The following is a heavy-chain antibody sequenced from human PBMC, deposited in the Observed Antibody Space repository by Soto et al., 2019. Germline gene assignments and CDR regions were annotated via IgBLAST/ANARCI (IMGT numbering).Heavy chain of an antibody. D-gene: IGHD5-18*01. CDR1: GGSITNYY. V-gene: IGHV4-59*01. J-gene: IGHJ5*02. Sequence: QVQLQESGPGLVKPSETLSLTCTVSGGSITNYYWSWIRQPPGKGLEWIGYIYYSGSTRYNPSLRSRVTISVDTSKNQFSLKLTSVTAADTAVYYCARDRGYSNWFDPWGQGTLVTVSS. CDR3: ARDRGYSNWFDP. CDR2: IYYSGST.